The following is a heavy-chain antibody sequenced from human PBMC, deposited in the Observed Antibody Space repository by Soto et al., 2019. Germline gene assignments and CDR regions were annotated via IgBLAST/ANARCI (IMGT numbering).Heavy chain of an antibody. V-gene: IGHV4-4*07. CDR3: ARGPPGFGSYLGNWFDP. D-gene: IGHD1-26*01. Sequence: SETLSLTCTVSGGSISGYYWSWIRQPAGKGLEWIGRIYTSGSTNYNPSLKSRVTMSVDTSKNQFSLKLSSVTAADTAVYYCARGPPGFGSYLGNWFDPWGQGTLVTVSS. J-gene: IGHJ5*02. CDR1: GGSISGYY. CDR2: IYTSGST.